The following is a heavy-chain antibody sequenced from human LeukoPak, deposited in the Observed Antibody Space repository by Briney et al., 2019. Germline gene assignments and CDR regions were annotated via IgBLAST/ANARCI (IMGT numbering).Heavy chain of an antibody. J-gene: IGHJ4*02. CDR2: ISGGSSFT. Sequence: GGSLRLSCAASGFSFSSFSMNWVRQAPGKGLEWVSYISGGSSFTYYVDSVKGRFTVSRDNFKNTLYLQMNSLRTEDTAVYFCAKDDAWLRYACWGPGTLVTVSS. CDR3: AKDDAWLRYAC. D-gene: IGHD5-12*01. CDR1: GFSFSSFS. V-gene: IGHV3-21*04.